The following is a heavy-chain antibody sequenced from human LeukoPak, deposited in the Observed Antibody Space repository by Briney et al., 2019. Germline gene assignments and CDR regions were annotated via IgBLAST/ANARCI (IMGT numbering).Heavy chain of an antibody. V-gene: IGHV3-30-3*01. J-gene: IGHJ4*02. CDR1: GFTFSSYA. CDR3: AKGDKQQGDYFDY. D-gene: IGHD6-13*01. CDR2: ISYDGSNK. Sequence: GGSLRLSCAASGFTFSSYAMHWVRQAPGKGLEWVAVISYDGSNKYYADSVKGRFTISRDNSKNTLYLQMSSLRAEDTAVYYCAKGDKQQGDYFDYWGQGNLVTVSS.